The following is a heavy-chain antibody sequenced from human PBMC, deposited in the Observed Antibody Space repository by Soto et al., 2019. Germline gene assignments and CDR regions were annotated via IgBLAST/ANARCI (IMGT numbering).Heavy chain of an antibody. J-gene: IGHJ4*02. CDR3: AKDYSTVTTDPLSVVLFDY. Sequence: GGSLRFSCAASGFTFSSYAMSWVRQVPGKGLEWVSIITSDGRTYYADSVKGRFTISRDNSKNTVYLQMNSLRAEDTAVYYCAKDYSTVTTDPLSVVLFDYWGQGA. CDR1: GFTFSSYA. V-gene: IGHV3-23*01. CDR2: ITSDGRT. D-gene: IGHD4-17*01.